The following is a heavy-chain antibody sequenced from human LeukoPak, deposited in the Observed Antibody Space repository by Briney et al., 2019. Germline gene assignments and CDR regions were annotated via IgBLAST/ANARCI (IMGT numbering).Heavy chain of an antibody. CDR1: GFTFSDYY. Sequence: GGSLRLSCAASGFTFSDYYMSWIRQAPGKGLEWVSYISSSGSTIYYADSVKGRFTISRDNAKNSLYLQMNSLRAEDTAVYYCARDPNYYDSSGYYEVVYWGQGTLVTVSS. CDR3: ARDPNYYDSSGYYEVVY. V-gene: IGHV3-11*04. CDR2: ISSSGSTI. D-gene: IGHD3-22*01. J-gene: IGHJ4*02.